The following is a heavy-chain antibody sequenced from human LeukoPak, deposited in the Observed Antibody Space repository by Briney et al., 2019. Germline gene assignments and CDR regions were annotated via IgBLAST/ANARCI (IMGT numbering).Heavy chain of an antibody. D-gene: IGHD3-16*01. V-gene: IGHV3-48*04. CDR3: AADFGGRDDY. Sequence: GSLRLSCAASGFHFHTYTMLWVRQAPGKGLEWVSYISSSGSTIYYADSVKGRFTISRDNGKDTVYLQMNSLRVEDTAVYYCAADFGGRDDYWGQGTLVTVSS. J-gene: IGHJ4*02. CDR1: GFHFHTYT. CDR2: ISSSGSTI.